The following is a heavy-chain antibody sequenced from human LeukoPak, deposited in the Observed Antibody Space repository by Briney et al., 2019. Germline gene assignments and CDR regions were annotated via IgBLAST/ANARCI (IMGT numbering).Heavy chain of an antibody. CDR1: GFTFSSYG. CDR2: ISYDGSNK. CDR3: AKTGVGATIPFDY. Sequence: GGSLRLSCAASGFTFSSYGMHWVRQAPGKGLEWVAVISYDGSNKYHADSVKGRFTISRDNSKNTLYLQMNSLRAEDTAVYYCAKTGVGATIPFDYWGQGTLVTVSS. D-gene: IGHD1-26*01. J-gene: IGHJ4*02. V-gene: IGHV3-30*18.